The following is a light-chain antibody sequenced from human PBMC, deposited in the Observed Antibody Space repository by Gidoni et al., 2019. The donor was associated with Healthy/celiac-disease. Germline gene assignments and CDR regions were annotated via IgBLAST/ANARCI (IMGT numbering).Light chain of an antibody. V-gene: IGKV4-1*01. Sequence: DIVMTQSPDSLAVSLGERATINCKSSQSVLYSSNNKNYLAWYQQKPGQPPKLLIYWASTRESGVPDRFSGRESGTDFTLTISSLQAEDVAVYYCQQYYSTPPTFGPGTKVDIK. CDR1: QSVLYSSNNKNY. CDR3: QQYYSTPPT. CDR2: WAS. J-gene: IGKJ3*01.